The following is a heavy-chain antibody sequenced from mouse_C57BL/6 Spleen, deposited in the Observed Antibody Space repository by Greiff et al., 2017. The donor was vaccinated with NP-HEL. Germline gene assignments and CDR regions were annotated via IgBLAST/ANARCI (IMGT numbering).Heavy chain of an antibody. V-gene: IGHV1-80*01. CDR3: ARHTVVAPYFDY. CDR1: GYAFSSYW. Sequence: VQLQQSGAELVKPGASVKISCKASGYAFSSYWMNWVKQRPGKGLEWIGQIYPGDGDTNYNGKFKGKATLTADKSSSTAYMQLSGLTSEDSAVYFCARHTVVAPYFDYWGQGTTLTVSS. CDR2: IYPGDGDT. D-gene: IGHD1-1*01. J-gene: IGHJ2*01.